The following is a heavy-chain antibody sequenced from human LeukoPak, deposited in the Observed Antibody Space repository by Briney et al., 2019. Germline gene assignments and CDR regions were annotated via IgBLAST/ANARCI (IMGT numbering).Heavy chain of an antibody. Sequence: SETLSLTCAVYGGSFSGYYWSWIRQPPGKGLEWIGEINHSGSTNYNPSLKSRVTISVDTSKNQFSLKLSSVTAADTAVYYCARGPQGYCGSTSCYAYMPPNYYYYHGMDVWGQGTTVTVSS. V-gene: IGHV4-34*01. D-gene: IGHD2-2*01. CDR2: INHSGST. J-gene: IGHJ6*02. CDR3: ARGPQGYCGSTSCYAYMPPNYYYYHGMDV. CDR1: GGSFSGYY.